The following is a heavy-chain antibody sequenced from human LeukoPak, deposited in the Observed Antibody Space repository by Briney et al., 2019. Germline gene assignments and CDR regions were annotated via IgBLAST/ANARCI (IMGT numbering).Heavy chain of an antibody. CDR1: GFTFSSYS. Sequence: GGSQRLSCAASGFTFSSYSMNWLRQAPGKGLEWVSSISSSSSYIYYADSVEGRFTISRDNAKNSLYLQMNSLRAEDTAVYYCARGVGGYDSSGYYLNYFDYWGQGTLVTVSS. CDR2: ISSSSSYI. CDR3: ARGVGGYDSSGYYLNYFDY. J-gene: IGHJ4*02. D-gene: IGHD3-22*01. V-gene: IGHV3-21*01.